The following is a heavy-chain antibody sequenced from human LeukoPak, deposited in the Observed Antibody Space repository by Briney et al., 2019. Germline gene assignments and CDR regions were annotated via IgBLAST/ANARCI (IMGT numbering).Heavy chain of an antibody. CDR1: GGSISSSSYY. Sequence: SETLSLTCTVSGGSISSSSYYWGWIRQPPGKGLEWIGSIYYSGSTNYNPSLKSRVTISIDTSKNQFSLKLSSVTAADTAVYYCARGLGTMVRGVIDWFDPWGQGTLVTVSS. V-gene: IGHV4-39*07. J-gene: IGHJ5*02. CDR3: ARGLGTMVRGVIDWFDP. D-gene: IGHD3-10*01. CDR2: IYYSGST.